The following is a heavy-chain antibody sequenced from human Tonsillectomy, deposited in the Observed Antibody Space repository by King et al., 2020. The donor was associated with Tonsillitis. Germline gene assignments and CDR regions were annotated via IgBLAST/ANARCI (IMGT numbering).Heavy chain of an antibody. CDR2: ISAYNGNT. CDR1: GYTFTSYG. D-gene: IGHD2-2*01. CDR3: ARAQINCSSTSCHSFGMDV. J-gene: IGHJ6*02. Sequence: VQLVESGAEVKKPGASVKVSCKASGYTFTSYGISWVRQAPGQGLEWMGWISAYNGNTNYAQKLQGRVTMTTDTSTSTAYMELRSLRSDDTAVYYCARAQINCSSTSCHSFGMDVWGQGTTVTVSS. V-gene: IGHV1-18*01.